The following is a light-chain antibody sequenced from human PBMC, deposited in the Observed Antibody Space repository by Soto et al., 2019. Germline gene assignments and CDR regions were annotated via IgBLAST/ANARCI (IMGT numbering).Light chain of an antibody. Sequence: QSVLTQPPSASGSPGQSVTISCTGTSSDIGAYDYVSWYQQHPGKVPKLMIYEVSKRPSGVPDRFPASKSGNTASLTVSGLQAEDEADYYCSSHGGANNFYVFGTGTKVT. CDR3: SSHGGANNFYV. V-gene: IGLV2-8*01. CDR1: SSDIGAYDY. J-gene: IGLJ1*01. CDR2: EVS.